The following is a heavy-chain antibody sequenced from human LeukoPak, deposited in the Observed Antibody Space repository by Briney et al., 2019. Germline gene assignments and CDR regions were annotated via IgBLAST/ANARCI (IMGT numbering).Heavy chain of an antibody. V-gene: IGHV4-59*01. CDR3: ASMSGSGWSFDY. D-gene: IGHD6-19*01. CDR1: GGSISSYY. Sequence: PSETLSLTCTVSGGSISSYYWSWIRQPPGKGLEWIGYIYYSGSTNYNPSLKSRVTISVDTSKNQFSLKLSSVTAADTAVYYCASMSGSGWSFDYWGQGTLVTVSS. J-gene: IGHJ4*02. CDR2: IYYSGST.